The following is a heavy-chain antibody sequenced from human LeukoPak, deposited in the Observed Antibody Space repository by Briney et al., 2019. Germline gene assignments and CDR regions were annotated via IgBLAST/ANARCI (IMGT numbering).Heavy chain of an antibody. CDR1: GFTFSSYG. CDR2: IWYDGSNK. CDR3: ARDSGDYFFDY. V-gene: IGHV3-33*01. Sequence: GGSLRLSCSASGFTFSSYGMHWVRQAPGKGPELVSVIWYDGSNKHYADSVKGRFTISRDNSKNTLYLQMNSLRAEDTAVYYCARDSGDYFFDYWGQGTLVTVSS. D-gene: IGHD2-21*02. J-gene: IGHJ4*02.